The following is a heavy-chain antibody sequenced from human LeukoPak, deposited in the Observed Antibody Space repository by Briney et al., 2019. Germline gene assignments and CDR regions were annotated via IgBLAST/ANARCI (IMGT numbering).Heavy chain of an antibody. Sequence: SETLSLTCIVSGYSISSSYYWGWIQPPPGKGLEGIGSIYHSGSTYYNPSLKSRVTISVDTSKNQFSLKLNSVTAADTAVYYCARLTYYYDSSGFSGHFDYWGQGTLVTVSS. CDR3: ARLTYYYDSSGFSGHFDY. CDR1: GYSISSSYY. CDR2: IYHSGST. D-gene: IGHD3-22*01. V-gene: IGHV4-38-2*02. J-gene: IGHJ4*02.